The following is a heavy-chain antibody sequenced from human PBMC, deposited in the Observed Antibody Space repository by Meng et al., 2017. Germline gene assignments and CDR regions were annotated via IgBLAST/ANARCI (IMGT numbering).Heavy chain of an antibody. CDR1: GYTFPAYY. D-gene: IGHD6-13*01. Sequence: QVALVQYGAEVKKPGAPVKVSCTPSGYTFPAYYIHRVRQAPGQGLDWMGRIDPNSGVTEYAQKFQGRVTVTGDTSISTAYMELSRLRSDDTAIYYCVRDEDISAAGKLFGDYWGQGTLVTVSS. CDR3: VRDEDISAAGKLFGDY. CDR2: IDPNSGVT. J-gene: IGHJ4*02. V-gene: IGHV1-2*06.